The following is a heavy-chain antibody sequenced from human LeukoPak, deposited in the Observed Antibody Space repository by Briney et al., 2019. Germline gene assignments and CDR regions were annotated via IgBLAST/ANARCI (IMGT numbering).Heavy chain of an antibody. CDR2: IYYSGST. J-gene: IGHJ6*02. Sequence: SETLSLTCTVSGGSISSYYWSWIRQPPGKGLEWIGYIYYSGSTNYNPSLKSRVTISVDTSENQFSLKLSSVTAADTAVYYCARDRRIAAAGLFYYYYGMDVWGQGTTVTVSS. V-gene: IGHV4-59*01. D-gene: IGHD6-13*01. CDR3: ARDRRIAAAGLFYYYYGMDV. CDR1: GGSISSYY.